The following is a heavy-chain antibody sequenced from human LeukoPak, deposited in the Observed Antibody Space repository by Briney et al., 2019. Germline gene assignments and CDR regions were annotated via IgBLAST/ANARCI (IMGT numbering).Heavy chain of an antibody. Sequence: PGGSLRLSCTASGFTFGDYAMSWFRQAPGKGLEWVGFIRSKAYGGTTEYAASVKGRFTISRDDSKSIAYLQMNSLKTEDAAVYYCTRLPRGYGVWAHAFDIWGQGTMVTVSS. V-gene: IGHV3-49*03. J-gene: IGHJ3*02. CDR1: GFTFGDYA. CDR3: TRLPRGYGVWAHAFDI. CDR2: IRSKAYGGTT. D-gene: IGHD5-18*01.